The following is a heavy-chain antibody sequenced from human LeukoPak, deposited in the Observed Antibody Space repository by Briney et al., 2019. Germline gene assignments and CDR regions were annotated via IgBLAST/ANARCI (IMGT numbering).Heavy chain of an antibody. V-gene: IGHV1-2*02. CDR3: ARPPRGSVGFTFDI. CDR1: GYTFTDYY. D-gene: IGHD1-26*01. J-gene: IGHJ3*02. CDR2: INPNSGGT. Sequence: ASVKVSCKASGYTFTDYYIHWVRQAPGQGLEWVGWINPNSGGTNYAQKFQGRVTMTRDTSISTAYMELSRLTSDDTAVYYCARPPRGSVGFTFDIWGQGTMVTVSS.